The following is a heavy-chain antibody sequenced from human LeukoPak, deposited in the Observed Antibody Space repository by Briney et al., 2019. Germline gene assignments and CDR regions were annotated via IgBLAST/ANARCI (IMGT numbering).Heavy chain of an antibody. V-gene: IGHV3-48*02. CDR1: GFTFSSYS. J-gene: IGHJ4*02. D-gene: IGHD2-15*01. CDR2: IRVWSSTI. CDR3: ARARYCDY. Sequence: PGGSLRLSCAASGFTFSSYSMNWVRQASGERVEWVSYIRVWSSTIYYAESVKGRFTLSRDNAQNSLYLHMKSLRDADTGVYYCARARYCDYWGQGTLVSVSS.